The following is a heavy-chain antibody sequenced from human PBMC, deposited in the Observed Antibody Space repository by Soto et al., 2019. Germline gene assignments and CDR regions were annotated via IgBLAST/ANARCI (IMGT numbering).Heavy chain of an antibody. CDR1: GYSFTSYW. CDR2: IYPGDSDT. V-gene: IGHV5-51*01. CDR3: ARGSIVVVPAAMPDDAFDI. J-gene: IGHJ3*02. D-gene: IGHD2-2*01. Sequence: GESLKISCKGSGYSFTSYWIGWVRQMPGKGLEWMGIIYPGDSDTRYSPSFQGQVTISADKSISTAYLQWSSLKASDTAMYYCARGSIVVVPAAMPDDAFDIWGQGTMVTVSS.